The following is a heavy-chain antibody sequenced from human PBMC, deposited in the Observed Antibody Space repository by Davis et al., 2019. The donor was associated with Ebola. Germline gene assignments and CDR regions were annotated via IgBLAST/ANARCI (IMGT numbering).Heavy chain of an antibody. D-gene: IGHD3-22*01. J-gene: IGHJ3*02. Sequence: GESLKISCAASGFTFSDYYMSWIHQAPGKGLEWVSYISSSGSTIYYADSVKGRFTISRDNAKNSLYLQMNSLRAEDTAVYYCVRGITMIVVVIFAFDIWGQGTMVTVSS. CDR1: GFTFSDYY. CDR2: ISSSGSTI. V-gene: IGHV3-11*04. CDR3: VRGITMIVVVIFAFDI.